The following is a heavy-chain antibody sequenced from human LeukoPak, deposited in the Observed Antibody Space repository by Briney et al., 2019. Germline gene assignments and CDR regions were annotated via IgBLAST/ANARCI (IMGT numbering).Heavy chain of an antibody. CDR3: ASSLYYYYGMDV. CDR1: GFTFSSYS. V-gene: IGHV3-21*01. Sequence: GGSLILSCAASGFTFSSYSMNWVRQAPGKGLEWVSSISSSSSYIYYADSVKGRFTISRDNAKNSLYLQMNSLRAEDTAVYYCASSLYYYYGMDVWGQGTTVTVSS. J-gene: IGHJ6*02. CDR2: ISSSSSYI.